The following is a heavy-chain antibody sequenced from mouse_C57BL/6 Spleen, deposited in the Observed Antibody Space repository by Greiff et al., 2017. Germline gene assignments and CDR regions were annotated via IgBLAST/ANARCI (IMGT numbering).Heavy chain of an antibody. D-gene: IGHD1-1*01. CDR3: ARCNGSSPFAY. CDR1: GYTFTSYT. CDR2: INPSSGYT. Sequence: VQLQQSGAELARPGASVKMSCKASGYTFTSYTMHWVKQRPGQGLEWIGYINPSSGYTKYNQKFKDKATLTADKSSSTAYMQLSSLTSEDSAVYYCARCNGSSPFAYWGQGTLVTVSA. J-gene: IGHJ3*01. V-gene: IGHV1-4*01.